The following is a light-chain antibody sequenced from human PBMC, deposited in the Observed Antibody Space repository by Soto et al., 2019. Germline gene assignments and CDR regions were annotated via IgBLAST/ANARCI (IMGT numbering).Light chain of an antibody. CDR2: GAS. CDR3: HQYYRHNRT. CDR1: QNINYY. V-gene: IGKV1-8*01. Sequence: AIRLAQSPSSLSAFKGDRVTITCRASQNINYYLAWYQQKPGEAPNLLIYGASTLQSGVPSRFGGSGSGTDFTLTISRLESEDFATYYCHQYYRHNRTCGQGTKADIK. J-gene: IGKJ1*01.